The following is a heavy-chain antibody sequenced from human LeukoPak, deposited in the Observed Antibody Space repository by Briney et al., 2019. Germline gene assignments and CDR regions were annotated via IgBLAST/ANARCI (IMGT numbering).Heavy chain of an antibody. D-gene: IGHD1-1*01. CDR3: ARAGTTIGGGYWFDP. Sequence: GGSLRLSCAASGFTFSTYAMHWARQAPGKGLEWVAVIWYDGSNRYYGDSVQGRFTISRDNPKKTLYLQMNSLRAEDAAVYYCARAGTTIGGGYWFDPWGQGTLVTVSS. CDR2: IWYDGSNR. V-gene: IGHV3-33*01. J-gene: IGHJ5*02. CDR1: GFTFSTYA.